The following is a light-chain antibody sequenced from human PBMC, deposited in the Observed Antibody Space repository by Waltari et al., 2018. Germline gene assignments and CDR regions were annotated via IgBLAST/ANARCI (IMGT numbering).Light chain of an antibody. J-gene: IGLJ3*02. CDR3: AAWHDSLNGWV. CDR2: TNA. V-gene: IGLV1-44*01. Sequence: QSVLTPPPSASGTPVQRVTLSCSGSSSDIGPTTVSWYQQVPGTAPKLLPYTNAQRPSGVPARFSGSKFGTSASLAINGLQSEDEAYYYCAAWHDSLNGWVFGGGTKLTVL. CDR1: SSDIGPTT.